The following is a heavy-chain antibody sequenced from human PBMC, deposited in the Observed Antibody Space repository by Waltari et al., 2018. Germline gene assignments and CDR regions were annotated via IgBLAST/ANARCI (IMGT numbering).Heavy chain of an antibody. CDR1: GGSFSGYY. Sequence: QVQLQQWGAGLLKPSETLSLTCAVYGGSFSGYYWSWIRQPPGKGLEWIGEINHSGSTNYNPSLKSRVTISVDTSKNQFSLKLSSVTAADTAVYYCARVCCSGGFEAVDYWGQGTLVTVSS. CDR3: ARVCCSGGFEAVDY. V-gene: IGHV4-34*01. D-gene: IGHD2-15*01. CDR2: INHSGST. J-gene: IGHJ4*02.